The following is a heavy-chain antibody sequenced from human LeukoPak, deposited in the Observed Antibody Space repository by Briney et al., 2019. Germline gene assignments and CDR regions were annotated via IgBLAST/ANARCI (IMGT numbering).Heavy chain of an antibody. CDR1: GGSISSGGFS. CDR2: AYSSGHT. J-gene: IGHJ4*02. CDR3: ARHPFATPFDY. Sequence: PSQTLSLTCGVSGGSISSGGFSWSWIRQPPGKGLEWIGYAYSSGHTNYNSSLKSRVTMSLDTSKSQFSLRLSSVTAADTAVYFCARHPFATPFDYWGPGTLVTVSS. V-gene: IGHV4-30-4*07. D-gene: IGHD2-15*01.